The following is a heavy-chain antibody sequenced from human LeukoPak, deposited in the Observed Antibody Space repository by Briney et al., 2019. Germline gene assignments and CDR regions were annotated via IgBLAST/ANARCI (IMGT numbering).Heavy chain of an antibody. J-gene: IGHJ4*02. V-gene: IGHV3-21*04. CDR1: DFTFSSYN. D-gene: IGHD4/OR15-4a*01. CDR2: ISSFSSYI. CDR3: ARRAGAYSHPYDY. Sequence: PGGSLRLSCAASDFTFSSYNMNWVRQAPGKGLEWVSSISSFSSYIYYADSVKGRFTISRDNSKNTLYLQINSLRAEDTAVYYCARRAGAYSHPYDYWGQGTLVTVSS.